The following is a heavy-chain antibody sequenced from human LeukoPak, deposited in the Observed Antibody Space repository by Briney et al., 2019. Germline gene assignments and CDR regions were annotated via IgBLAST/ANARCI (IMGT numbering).Heavy chain of an antibody. V-gene: IGHV1-8*01. J-gene: IGHJ4*02. CDR2: MNPNSGNT. Sequence: ASVKVSCKASGYTFTSYDINWVRQATGQGLEWMGWMNPNSGNTGYAQKFQGRVTRTRNTSISTAYMELSSLRSEDTAVYYCARGRVRSPQLQFWGQGTLVTVSS. D-gene: IGHD2-2*01. CDR3: ARGRVRSPQLQF. CDR1: GYTFTSYD.